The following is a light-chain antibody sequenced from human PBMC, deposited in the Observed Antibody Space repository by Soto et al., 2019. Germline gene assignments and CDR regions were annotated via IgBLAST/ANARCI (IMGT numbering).Light chain of an antibody. CDR2: RNN. CDR3: AAWDASLSGWV. V-gene: IGLV1-47*01. J-gene: IGLJ3*02. CDR1: SSNTGSNY. Sequence: QSVLTQPPSASGTPGQRVTISCSGSSSNTGSNYVYWYQQLPGTAPKLLIYRNNQRPSGVPDRYSGSKSGTSASLAISGLRSEDEADYYCAAWDASLSGWVFGGGTKLTVL.